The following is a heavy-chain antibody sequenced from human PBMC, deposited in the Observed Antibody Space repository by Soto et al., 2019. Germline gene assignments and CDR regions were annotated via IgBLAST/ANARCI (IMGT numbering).Heavy chain of an antibody. CDR2: VYYTGST. CDR1: DGSISTYY. D-gene: IGHD4-17*01. J-gene: IGHJ5*02. CDR3: ARASTVTTRGSRNNWFDP. Sequence: PSETLSLTCTVSDGSISTYYWSWIRQPPGKGLEWIGYVYYTGSTNYNPSLKSRVTISVDTSKNQFSLKLSSVTAADTAVYYCARASTVTTRGSRNNWFDPWGQGTLVTVSS. V-gene: IGHV4-59*08.